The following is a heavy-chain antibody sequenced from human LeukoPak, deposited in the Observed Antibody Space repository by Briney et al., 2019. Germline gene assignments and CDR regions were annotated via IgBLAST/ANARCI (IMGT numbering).Heavy chain of an antibody. Sequence: GSLRLSCAASGFTFSSYSMNWVRQAPGKGLEWVSSISSSSSYIYYADSVKGRFTISRDNAKNSLYLQMNSLRAEDTAVYYCAREEQQLFDNYGMDVWGQGTTVTVSS. J-gene: IGHJ6*02. CDR2: ISSSSSYI. CDR3: AREEQQLFDNYGMDV. D-gene: IGHD6-13*01. V-gene: IGHV3-21*01. CDR1: GFTFSSYS.